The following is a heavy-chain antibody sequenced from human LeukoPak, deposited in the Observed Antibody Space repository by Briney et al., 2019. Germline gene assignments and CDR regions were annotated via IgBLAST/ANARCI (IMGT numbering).Heavy chain of an antibody. V-gene: IGHV4-38-2*02. D-gene: IGHD5-18*01. CDR2: IYHSGST. CDR1: GYSISSGYY. CDR3: AKGWQALGYTYGSYYFDY. J-gene: IGHJ4*02. Sequence: SETLSLTCTVSGYSISSGYYWGWIRQPPGKGLEWIGSIYHSGSTYYNPSLKSRVTISVDTSKNQFSLKLSSVTAADTAVYYCAKGWQALGYTYGSYYFDYWGQGTLVTVSS.